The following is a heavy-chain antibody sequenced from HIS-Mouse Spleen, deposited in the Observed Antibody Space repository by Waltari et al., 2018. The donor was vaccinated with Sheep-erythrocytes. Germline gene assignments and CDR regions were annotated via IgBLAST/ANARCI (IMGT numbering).Heavy chain of an antibody. CDR2: INPTMGGT. CDR3: ARGYCSSTSCYGYFQH. CDR1: GYTFTGYY. V-gene: IGHV1-2*02. D-gene: IGHD2-2*01. Sequence: QVQLVQSGAEVKKPGASVKVSCKASGYTFTGYYMHWVRQAPGQGLEWMGWINPTMGGTNEGKKLQGRVTMTRDTSISTAYMGLSRLRSDDTAVYYCARGYCSSTSCYGYFQHWGQGTLVTVSS. J-gene: IGHJ1*01.